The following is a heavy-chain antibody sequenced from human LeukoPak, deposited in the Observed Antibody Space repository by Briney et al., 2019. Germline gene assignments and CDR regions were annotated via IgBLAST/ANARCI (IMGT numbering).Heavy chain of an antibody. CDR2: IYHSGST. D-gene: IGHD6-19*01. V-gene: IGHV4-38-2*01. Sequence: SETLSLTCAVSGYSISSGYYWGWIPQPPGKGLEWIGSIYHSGSTYYNPSLKSRVTKSEDTSKNQFPLKLSSVTAADTAVYYCARQAVAGVSDWGQGTLVTVSS. CDR1: GYSISSGYY. J-gene: IGHJ4*02. CDR3: ARQAVAGVSD.